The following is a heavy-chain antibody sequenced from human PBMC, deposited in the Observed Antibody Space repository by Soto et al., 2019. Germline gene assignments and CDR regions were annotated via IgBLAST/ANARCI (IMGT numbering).Heavy chain of an antibody. D-gene: IGHD2-2*01. Sequence: QVHLQESGPGLVKPSETLSLTCSVSVGTISGYYWTWIRQPAGKGLEWIGRIYSSGNTKYNPSLQSRVTMSLDTSNNQFSLRLTSVTAADTAVYYCARGQRFSDWFDPWGQGTLVTVSS. CDR3: ARGQRFSDWFDP. V-gene: IGHV4-4*07. CDR1: VGTISGYY. CDR2: IYSSGNT. J-gene: IGHJ5*02.